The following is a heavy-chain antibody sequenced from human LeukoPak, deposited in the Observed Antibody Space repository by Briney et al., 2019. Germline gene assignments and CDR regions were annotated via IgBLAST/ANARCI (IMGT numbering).Heavy chain of an antibody. CDR3: AGQLGYCSSTSCYADKVDY. Sequence: SETLSLTCTVSGGSISSSSYYWGWIRQPPGKGLEWIGSIYYSGSTYYNPSLKSRVTISVDTSKNQFSLKLSSVTAADTAVYYCAGQLGYCSSTSCYADKVDYWGQGTLVTVSS. V-gene: IGHV4-39*01. J-gene: IGHJ4*02. D-gene: IGHD2-2*01. CDR1: GGSISSSSYY. CDR2: IYYSGST.